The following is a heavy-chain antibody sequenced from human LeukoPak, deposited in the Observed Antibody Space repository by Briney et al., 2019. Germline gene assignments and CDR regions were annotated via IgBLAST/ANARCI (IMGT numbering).Heavy chain of an antibody. CDR3: ARDYYDSSGHYPFHY. Sequence: SETLSLTCTVSGGSISSYYWSWIRQPPGKGLEWIGYIYYSGSTNYNPSLKSRVTMSVDTSENHFSLRMTSVTAADTAIYYCARDYYDSSGHYPFHYWGQGTLVTVSS. CDR2: IYYSGST. V-gene: IGHV4-59*12. CDR1: GGSISSYY. J-gene: IGHJ4*02. D-gene: IGHD3-22*01.